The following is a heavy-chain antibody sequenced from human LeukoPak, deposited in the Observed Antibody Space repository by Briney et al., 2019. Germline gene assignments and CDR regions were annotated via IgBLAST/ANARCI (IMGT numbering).Heavy chain of an antibody. Sequence: SETLSLTCAVYGVSFSGYYWSWIRQPPGKGLEWIGEINHSGSTNYNPSLKSRVTISVDTSKNQFSLKLSSVTAADTAVYYCARGRGRAVTGRWYFDYWGQGTLVTVSS. CDR1: GVSFSGYY. CDR3: ARGRGRAVTGRWYFDY. D-gene: IGHD2-21*02. V-gene: IGHV4-34*01. CDR2: INHSGST. J-gene: IGHJ4*02.